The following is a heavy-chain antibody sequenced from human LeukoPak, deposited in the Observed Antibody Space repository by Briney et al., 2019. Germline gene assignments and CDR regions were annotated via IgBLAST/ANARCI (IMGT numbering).Heavy chain of an antibody. CDR3: TTGGSVIVAGTRAFDI. V-gene: IGHV3-15*07. CDR1: GFTFSNTW. CDR2: IKSEIDGGAT. J-gene: IGHJ3*02. D-gene: IGHD5-12*01. Sequence: GGSLRLSCVASGFTFSNTWMNWVRQAPGKGPEWVGRIKSEIDGGATDYAAPVQDRFTISRDDSQATLYLQMNSLKTEDTAVYYCTTGGSVIVAGTRAFDIWGQGTMVTVSS.